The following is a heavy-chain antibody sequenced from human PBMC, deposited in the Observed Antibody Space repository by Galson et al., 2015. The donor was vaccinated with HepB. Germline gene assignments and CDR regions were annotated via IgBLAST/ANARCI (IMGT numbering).Heavy chain of an antibody. CDR3: ARDGEMATIFGGDVFDI. CDR2: IYYSGST. Sequence: ETLSLTCTVSGGSITPYYWSWIRQSPEKGLEWIGYIYYSGSTNYNPSLKSRVTISVDTSKNQFSLKLSSVTPADTAVYYCARDGEMATIFGGDVFDIWGQGTMVTVSS. J-gene: IGHJ3*02. D-gene: IGHD5-24*01. CDR1: GGSITPYY. V-gene: IGHV4-59*01.